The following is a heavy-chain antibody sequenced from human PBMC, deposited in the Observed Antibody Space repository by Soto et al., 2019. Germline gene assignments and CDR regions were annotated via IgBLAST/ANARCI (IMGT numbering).Heavy chain of an antibody. CDR2: IYYSGST. J-gene: IGHJ3*02. D-gene: IGHD4-17*01. Sequence: LSLTCTVSGGSISSGGHYWSWIRQYPGKGLEWIGYIYYSGSTYYNPSLKSRVTISVDTSKNQFSLKLSSVTAADTAVYYCARDRVDYGDAFDIWGQGTIVTVSS. V-gene: IGHV4-31*03. CDR3: ARDRVDYGDAFDI. CDR1: GGSISSGGHY.